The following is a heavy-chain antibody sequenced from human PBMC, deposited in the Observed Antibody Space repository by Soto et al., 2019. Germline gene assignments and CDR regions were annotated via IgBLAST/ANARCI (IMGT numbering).Heavy chain of an antibody. Sequence: SETLDLTCTVSGGSISSYYWSWIRQPPGKGLEWIGYIYYSGSTNYNPSLKSRVTISVDTSKNQFSLKLSSVTAADTAVYYCARGEELWFGEPHPYFDYWGQGTLVTVSS. CDR3: ARGEELWFGEPHPYFDY. CDR1: GGSISSYY. V-gene: IGHV4-59*01. J-gene: IGHJ4*02. CDR2: IYYSGST. D-gene: IGHD3-10*01.